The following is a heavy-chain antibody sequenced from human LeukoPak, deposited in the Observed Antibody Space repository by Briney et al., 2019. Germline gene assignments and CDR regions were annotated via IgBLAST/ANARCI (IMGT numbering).Heavy chain of an antibody. CDR1: GYTVTSYG. Sequence: ASVKLSCKASGYTVTSYGISWVRQAPGQGLEWMGWISAYNGNTNYAQKLQGRVTMTTDTSTSTAYMELRSLRSEDTAVYYCARDPMTGPPPFDYWGQGTLVTVSS. CDR3: ARDPMTGPPPFDY. CDR2: ISAYNGNT. D-gene: IGHD3-9*01. J-gene: IGHJ4*02. V-gene: IGHV1-18*01.